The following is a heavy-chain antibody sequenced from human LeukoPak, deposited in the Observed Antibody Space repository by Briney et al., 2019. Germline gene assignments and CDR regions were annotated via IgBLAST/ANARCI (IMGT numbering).Heavy chain of an antibody. J-gene: IGHJ5*02. Sequence: GASVKVSCKASGYGFSDVYFNWVRQAPGQGLEWMGWINPHSGATNYAQRFQGRVSMGASFDTAYMELSRLTSDDTAVYYCATSSTVTHTRDPWGQGTLVTVSS. CDR2: INPHSGAT. V-gene: IGHV1-2*02. D-gene: IGHD4-11*01. CDR1: GYGFSDVY. CDR3: ATSSTVTHTRDP.